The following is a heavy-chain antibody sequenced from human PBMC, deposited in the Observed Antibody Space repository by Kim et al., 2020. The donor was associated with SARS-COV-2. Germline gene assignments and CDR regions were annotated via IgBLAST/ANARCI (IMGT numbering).Heavy chain of an antibody. J-gene: IGHJ3*02. CDR3: AREVKAGSHYLAFDI. D-gene: IGHD2-21*01. CDR2: IYYSGST. CDR1: GGSISSGGYY. V-gene: IGHV4-31*03. Sequence: SETLSLTCTVSGGSISSGGYYWSWIRQHPGKGLEWIGYIYYSGSTYYNPSLKSRVTISVDTSKNQFSLKLSSVTAADTAVYYCAREVKAGSHYLAFDIWGQGTMVTVSS.